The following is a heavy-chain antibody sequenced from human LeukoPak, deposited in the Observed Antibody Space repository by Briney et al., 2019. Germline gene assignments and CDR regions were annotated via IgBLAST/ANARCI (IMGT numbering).Heavy chain of an antibody. J-gene: IGHJ5*02. V-gene: IGHV1-24*01. Sequence: ASVKVSCTVSGYTLTELSIHWVRQAPGKGLELMGGFDPEEGETIYAQKFRGRVTMTEDTSTDTTYMELSSLRSEDTAVYYCAAVDYYDTGNWFDPWGQGTLVTVSS. CDR3: AAVDYYDTGNWFDP. D-gene: IGHD3-22*01. CDR1: GYTLTELS. CDR2: FDPEEGET.